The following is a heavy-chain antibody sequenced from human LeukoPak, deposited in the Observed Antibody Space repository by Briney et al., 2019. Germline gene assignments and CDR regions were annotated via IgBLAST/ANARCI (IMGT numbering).Heavy chain of an antibody. CDR2: IRSKAYGGTT. CDR1: GFSFGDYT. CDR3: TRFYSESSSWALDY. D-gene: IGHD6-13*01. Sequence: QAGGSLRLSCTVSGFSFGDYTMSWVRQAPGKGLEWVGFIRSKAYGGTTEYAASVKGRFTISRDDSKTIAYLQMNSLETEDTAVYYCTRFYSESSSWALDYWGQGTLVTVSS. V-gene: IGHV3-49*04. J-gene: IGHJ4*02.